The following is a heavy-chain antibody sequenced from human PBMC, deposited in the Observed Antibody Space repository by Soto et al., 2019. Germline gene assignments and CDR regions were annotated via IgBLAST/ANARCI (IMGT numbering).Heavy chain of an antibody. CDR2: ILPHGGNK. V-gene: IGHV3-30*04. J-gene: IGHJ6*02. D-gene: IGHD4-17*01. Sequence: QVQLVESGGGVVQPGRSLRLSCTTSGFIFSNYAMHWVRQAPGKGLEWVANILPHGGNKYYADSVKGRFTISRDNSMKTLYLQMSSLRVDDTALYYCARDKTVDYGMDVWGQGTTVTVSS. CDR1: GFIFSNYA. CDR3: ARDKTVDYGMDV.